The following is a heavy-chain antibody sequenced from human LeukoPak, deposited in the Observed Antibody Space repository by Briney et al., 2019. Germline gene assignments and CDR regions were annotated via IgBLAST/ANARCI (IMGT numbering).Heavy chain of an antibody. CDR1: GYTFTSYA. D-gene: IGHD2-15*01. CDR2: ISAYNGNT. Sequence: GASVKVSCKASGYTFTSYAMNWVRQAPGQGLEWMGWISAYNGNTNYAQKLQGRVTMTTDTSTSTAYMELRSLRSDDTAVYYCARVVVVVVAATKNNWFDPWGQGTLVTVSS. V-gene: IGHV1-18*01. CDR3: ARVVVVVVAATKNNWFDP. J-gene: IGHJ5*02.